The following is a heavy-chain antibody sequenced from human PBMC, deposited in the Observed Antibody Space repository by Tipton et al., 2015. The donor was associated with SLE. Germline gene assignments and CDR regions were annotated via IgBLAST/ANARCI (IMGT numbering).Heavy chain of an antibody. CDR2: IWFDGNNK. CDR3: ARESLGVVPDAADYYMDV. D-gene: IGHD2-2*01. Sequence: SLRLSCVASGFTFSNYRMHWVRQAPGKRLEWVAVIWFDGNNKYYADSVKGRFTISRDNSKNTLYLQVSSLRAEDTAVYSCARESLGVVPDAADYYMDVWGKGTTVTVSS. V-gene: IGHV3-33*01. J-gene: IGHJ6*03. CDR1: GFTFSNYR.